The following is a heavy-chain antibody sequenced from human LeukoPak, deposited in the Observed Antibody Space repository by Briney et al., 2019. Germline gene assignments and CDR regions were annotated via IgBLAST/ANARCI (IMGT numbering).Heavy chain of an antibody. CDR2: ISSSSSYI. Sequence: GGSLRLSCAASGFTFSSYSMNWVRQAPGKGLEWVPSISSSSSYIYYADSVKGRFTISRDNAKNSLYLQMNSLRAEDTAVYYCARGRATANFDYWGQGTLVTVSS. V-gene: IGHV3-21*01. CDR3: ARGRATANFDY. J-gene: IGHJ4*02. CDR1: GFTFSSYS. D-gene: IGHD5-18*01.